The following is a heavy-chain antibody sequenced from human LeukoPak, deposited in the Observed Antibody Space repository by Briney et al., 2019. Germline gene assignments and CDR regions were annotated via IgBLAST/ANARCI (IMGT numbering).Heavy chain of an antibody. CDR3: AREGYASGTRYGMDV. D-gene: IGHD3-10*01. J-gene: IGHJ6*02. CDR2: IYAGGST. CDR1: GFTFSSYA. V-gene: IGHV3-66*01. Sequence: GGSLRLSCAASGFTFSSYAMSWVRQAPGKGLEWVSVIYAGGSTSYADSVKGRFTISRDSSNNTLYLQMNSLRAEDTAVYYCAREGYASGTRYGMDVWGQGTTVTVSS.